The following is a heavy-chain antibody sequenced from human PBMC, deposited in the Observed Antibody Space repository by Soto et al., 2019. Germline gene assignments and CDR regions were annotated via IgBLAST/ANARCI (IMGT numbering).Heavy chain of an antibody. CDR1: GYTFASHA. J-gene: IGHJ5*01. V-gene: IGHV1-3*01. CDR3: AREHCSGGNCYDY. Sequence: ASVKVSCKASGYTFASHAVHWVGQAPGQRPEWMGRISAGNGNTKFSPRFQDRVTLTVDTSASTAYMELSSLRSEDTAVYYCAREHCSGGNCYDYWG. D-gene: IGHD2-15*01. CDR2: ISAGNGNT.